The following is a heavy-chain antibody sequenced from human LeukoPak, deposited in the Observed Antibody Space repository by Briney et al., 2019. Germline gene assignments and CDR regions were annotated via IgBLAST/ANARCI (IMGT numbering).Heavy chain of an antibody. CDR1: GFTFSSYA. D-gene: IGHD1-26*01. J-gene: IGHJ3*02. V-gene: IGHV3-23*01. CDR3: AKPRDSIVGTTTPTRLATLDI. Sequence: GGSLRLSCAASGFTFSSYAMGWVRQAPGKGLEWVSAISTGGGSTYYADSVKGRFTISRDNSNNTLYLQMNSLRAEDTAVYYCAKPRDSIVGTTTPTRLATLDIWGQGTMVTVSS. CDR2: ISTGGGST.